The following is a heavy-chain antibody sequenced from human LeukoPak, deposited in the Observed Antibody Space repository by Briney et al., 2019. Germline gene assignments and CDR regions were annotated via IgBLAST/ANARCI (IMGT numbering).Heavy chain of an antibody. V-gene: IGHV4-59*01. CDR2: IYYSGST. J-gene: IGHJ5*02. Sequence: PSETLSLTCTVSGGSISSYYWSWIRQPPGKGLEGIGYIYYSGSTNYNPSLKSRVTISVDTSKNQFSLKLSSVTAADTAVYYCARDDAGTAQWFDPWGQGTLVTVSS. CDR3: ARDDAGTAQWFDP. D-gene: IGHD5-18*01. CDR1: GGSISSYY.